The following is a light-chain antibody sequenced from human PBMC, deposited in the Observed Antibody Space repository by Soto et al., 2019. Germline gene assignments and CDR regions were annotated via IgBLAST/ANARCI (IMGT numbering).Light chain of an antibody. CDR2: DAA. CDR3: QQYDSYPYI. CDR1: QSISSW. J-gene: IGKJ2*01. V-gene: IGKV1-5*01. Sequence: DIQMTQSPSTLSAPVGDRVTITCRASQSISSWLAWYQQKPGIAPKLLIYDAATLEVGVPSRFSGSGSGTEFTLTISSLQPDDFATYYCQQYDSYPYIFGQGTKLEIK.